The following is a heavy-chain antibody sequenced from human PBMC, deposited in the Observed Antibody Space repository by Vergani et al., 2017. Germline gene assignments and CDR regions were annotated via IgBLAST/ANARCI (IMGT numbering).Heavy chain of an antibody. CDR1: GFSFTNHA. D-gene: IGHD6-13*01. V-gene: IGHV3-30-3*01. Sequence: QVQLVQSGGGVAQPARSLRLSCAASGFSFTNHAFHWVRQTPGKGLEWVAIISYDGNNKFYADSVKGRFTISRDNSKNTLYLQRNSLRAEDTAVYYCARGYSSSWYYYYMDVWGKGTTVTVSS. CDR2: ISYDGNNK. J-gene: IGHJ6*03. CDR3: ARGYSSSWYYYYMDV.